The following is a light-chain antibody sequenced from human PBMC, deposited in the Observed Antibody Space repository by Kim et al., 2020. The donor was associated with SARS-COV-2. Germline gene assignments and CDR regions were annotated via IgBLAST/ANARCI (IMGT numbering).Light chain of an antibody. J-gene: IGKJ2*01. CDR3: QQYGSSPRT. Sequence: LSPGERATLSCGASQSVSSSYFAWYQQTPGLAPRLLIYDASSRATGIPDRFSGSGSGTDFTLTISRLEPEDFAVYYCQQYGSSPRTFGQGTKPEI. CDR1: QSVSSSY. CDR2: DAS. V-gene: IGKV3D-20*01.